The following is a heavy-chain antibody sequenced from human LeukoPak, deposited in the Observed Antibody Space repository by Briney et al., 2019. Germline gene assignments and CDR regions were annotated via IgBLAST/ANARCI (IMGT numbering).Heavy chain of an antibody. Sequence: PSETLSLTCAVYGGSFSGYYWSWIRQPPGKGLEWIGYIYYSGSTNYNPSLKSRVTISVDTSKNQFSLKLSSVTAADTAVYYCAAKGDYYDSSGYPDYWGQGTLVTVSS. CDR3: AAKGDYYDSSGYPDY. CDR2: IYYSGST. D-gene: IGHD3-22*01. V-gene: IGHV4-59*01. J-gene: IGHJ4*02. CDR1: GGSFSGYY.